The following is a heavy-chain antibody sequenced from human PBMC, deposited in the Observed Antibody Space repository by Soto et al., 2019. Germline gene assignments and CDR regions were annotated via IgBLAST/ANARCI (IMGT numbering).Heavy chain of an antibody. CDR2: INPYTGGT. CDR3: ATQFHHCGGYCYRGPYFGMDV. V-gene: IGHV1-2*02. D-gene: IGHD2-21*02. Sequence: QVQLVQSGSEVKEPGASVKVSCKASGYTFTGYYVLWVRQAPGQGPECMGWINPYTGGTNYAQKFQCRVTRTRDTSSSTAYMELSKLISDDTAVYYCATQFHHCGGYCYRGPYFGMDVWGQGTTVTVSS. CDR1: GYTFTGYY. J-gene: IGHJ6*02.